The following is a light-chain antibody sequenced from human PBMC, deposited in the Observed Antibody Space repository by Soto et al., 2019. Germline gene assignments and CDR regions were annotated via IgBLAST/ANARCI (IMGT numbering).Light chain of an antibody. CDR1: SSDVGGYKY. CDR3: TSYTSRTTVI. J-gene: IGLJ2*01. V-gene: IGLV2-14*01. Sequence: QSALTQPASVSGFPGQSITISCTGTSSDVGGYKYVSWYQQHPDKPPKLMIYEVTNRPSGVSNRSSGSKSGNTASLTISGLQAEDEADYYCTSYTSRTTVIFGGGTKLTVL. CDR2: EVT.